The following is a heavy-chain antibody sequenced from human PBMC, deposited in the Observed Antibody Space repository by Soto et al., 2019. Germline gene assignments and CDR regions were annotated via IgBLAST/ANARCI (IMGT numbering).Heavy chain of an antibody. J-gene: IGHJ4*02. Sequence: SETLSLTCAVSGGSIISYYWSWIRQPPGKGLEWIGYIYDSGSTSYNPSLKSRVTISVDTSKNQFSLKLTSVTAADTAVYYCARDNGYSYGYNLDHWGQGTLVTVSS. CDR1: GGSIISYY. CDR2: IYDSGST. V-gene: IGHV4-59*01. D-gene: IGHD5-18*01. CDR3: ARDNGYSYGYNLDH.